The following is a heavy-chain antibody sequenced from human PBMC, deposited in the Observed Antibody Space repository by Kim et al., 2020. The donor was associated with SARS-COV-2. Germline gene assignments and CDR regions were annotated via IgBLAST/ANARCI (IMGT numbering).Heavy chain of an antibody. CDR3: AREIYSNYGDNWFDP. V-gene: IGHV7-4-1*02. Sequence: ASVKVSCKASGYTFTSYAMNWVRQAPGQGLEWMGWINTNTGNPTYPQGFTGRFVFSLDTSVSTAYLQISSLKAEDTALYYCAREIYSNYGDNWFDPWGQGTLVTVSS. CDR1: GYTFTSYA. CDR2: INTNTGNP. D-gene: IGHD4-4*01. J-gene: IGHJ5*02.